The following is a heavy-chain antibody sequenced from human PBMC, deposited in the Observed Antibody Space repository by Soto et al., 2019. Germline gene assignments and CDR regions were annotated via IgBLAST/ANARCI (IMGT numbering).Heavy chain of an antibody. J-gene: IGHJ6*03. D-gene: IGHD3-16*01. Sequence: SETLCLTCAVYGGSFSGYYWSWIRQPPGKGLEWIGEINHSGSTNYNPSLKSRVTISVDTSKNQFSLKLSSVTAADTAVYYCARVSVAYDYIWGSYNYMDVWGKGTTVTVS. CDR3: ARVSVAYDYIWGSYNYMDV. V-gene: IGHV4-34*01. CDR2: INHSGST. CDR1: GGSFSGYY.